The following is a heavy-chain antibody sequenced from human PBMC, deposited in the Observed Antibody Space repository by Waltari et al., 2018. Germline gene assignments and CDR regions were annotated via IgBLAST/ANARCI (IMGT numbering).Heavy chain of an antibody. V-gene: IGHV1-8*01. CDR2: MNPNSVKK. Sequence: QVQLVQSGAEVKKPGASVKVSCKASGYTFTSYDINWVRQATGQGVAWMGWMNPNSVKKGYEQKFQDRVFMTTNTSISTAYMELSSLRSEDTAVYYCARGAAAGKGANWFDPWGQGTLVIVSS. D-gene: IGHD6-13*01. CDR3: ARGAAAGKGANWFDP. CDR1: GYTFTSYD. J-gene: IGHJ5*02.